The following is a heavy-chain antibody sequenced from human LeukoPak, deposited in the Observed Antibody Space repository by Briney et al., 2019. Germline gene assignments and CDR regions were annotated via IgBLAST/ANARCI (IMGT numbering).Heavy chain of an antibody. D-gene: IGHD3-3*01. CDR1: GGSISSYY. CDR3: AREVLDAFDI. J-gene: IGHJ3*02. V-gene: IGHV4-4*09. CDR2: IYTSGST. Sequence: PSETLSLTCTVSGGSISSYYWSWIRQPPGKGLEWIGYIYTSGSTNYNPSLKSRVTISVDTSKNQFSLKLSSVTAAGTAVYYCAREVLDAFDIWGQGTMVTVSS.